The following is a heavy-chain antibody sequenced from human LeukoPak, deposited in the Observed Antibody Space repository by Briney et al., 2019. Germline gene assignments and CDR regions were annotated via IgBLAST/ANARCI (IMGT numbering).Heavy chain of an antibody. CDR3: ARGYSACFQY. V-gene: IGHV1-3*04. D-gene: IGHD5-12*01. CDR2: INTGSGNT. J-gene: IGHJ1*01. CDR1: GYTFTGYA. Sequence: GASVKVSCKASGYTFTGYALHWVRQAPGQGLERMGWINTGSGNTKYSQRFQDRVTITMDTSASTVYMEMNDLGSEDTAVYYCARGYSACFQYWGQGALVTGSS.